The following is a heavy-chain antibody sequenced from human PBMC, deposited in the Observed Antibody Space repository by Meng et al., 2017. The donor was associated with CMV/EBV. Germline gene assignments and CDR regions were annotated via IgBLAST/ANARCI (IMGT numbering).Heavy chain of an antibody. D-gene: IGHD3-10*01. Sequence: LRLSCTVSGGPIKNPNYYWSWNRHQPGKGLEWLGYSFYTGAYYNPSLASRIFISLDSSSNRYSLTLRAVTAADTALYFCARMRGSGSEDYWGPGTLVTVSS. CDR3: ARMRGSGSEDY. CDR1: GGPIKNPNYY. J-gene: IGHJ4*02. V-gene: IGHV4-31*02. CDR2: SFYTGA.